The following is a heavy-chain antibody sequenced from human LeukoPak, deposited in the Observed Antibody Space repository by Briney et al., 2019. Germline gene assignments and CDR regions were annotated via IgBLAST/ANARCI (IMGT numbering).Heavy chain of an antibody. D-gene: IGHD6-19*01. Sequence: GRSLRLSCAASGFTFDDYAMHWVRQAPGKGLEWVSGISWNSGSIGYADSVKGRFTISRDNAKNSLYLQMNSLRAEDTALYYCALGAVAGLRHFDYWGQGTLVSVSS. J-gene: IGHJ4*02. V-gene: IGHV3-9*01. CDR2: ISWNSGSI. CDR3: ALGAVAGLRHFDY. CDR1: GFTFDDYA.